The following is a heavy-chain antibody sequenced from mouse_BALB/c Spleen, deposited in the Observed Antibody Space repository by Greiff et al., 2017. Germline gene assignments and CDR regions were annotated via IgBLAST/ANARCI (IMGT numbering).Heavy chain of an antibody. CDR3: ARSPGYYAMDY. V-gene: IGHV5-17*02. Sequence: EVKVEESGGGLVQPGGSRKLSCAASGFTFSSFGMHWVRQAPEKGLEWVAYISSGSSTIYYADTVKGRFTISRDNPKNTLFLQMTSLRSEDTAMYYCARSPGYYAMDYWGQGTSVTVSS. J-gene: IGHJ4*01. CDR2: ISSGSSTI. CDR1: GFTFSSFG.